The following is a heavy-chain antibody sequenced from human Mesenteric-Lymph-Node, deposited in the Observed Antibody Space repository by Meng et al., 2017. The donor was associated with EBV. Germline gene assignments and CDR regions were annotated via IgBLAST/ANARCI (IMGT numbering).Heavy chain of an antibody. CDR3: ARDCSGGTSCFDY. CDR1: GGSFSGYY. J-gene: IGHJ4*02. CDR2: INHSGST. V-gene: IGHV4-34*01. Sequence: QVQRRHVGAGRLGPYETLSLTCSVYGGSFSGYYWTCIRQPPGTGLEWIGEINHSGSTNYIPSLESRVTISADTSKNQISLKLSSVTAADTAVYYCARDCSGGTSCFDYWGQGTLVTVSS. D-gene: IGHD2-15*01.